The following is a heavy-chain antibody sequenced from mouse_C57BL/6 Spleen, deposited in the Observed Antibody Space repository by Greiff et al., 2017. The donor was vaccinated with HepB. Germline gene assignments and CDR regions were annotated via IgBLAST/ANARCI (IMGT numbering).Heavy chain of an antibody. CDR1: GYTFTSYW. J-gene: IGHJ4*01. V-gene: IGHV1-69*01. D-gene: IGHD1-1*01. Sequence: QVQLQQPGAELVMPGASVKLSCKASGYTFTSYWMHWVKQRPGQGLEWIGEIDPSDSYTNYNQKFKGKSTLTVDKSSSTAYMQLSSLTSEDSAVYYCARGITTVVPTGAMDYWGQGTSVTVSS. CDR3: ARGITTVVPTGAMDY. CDR2: IDPSDSYT.